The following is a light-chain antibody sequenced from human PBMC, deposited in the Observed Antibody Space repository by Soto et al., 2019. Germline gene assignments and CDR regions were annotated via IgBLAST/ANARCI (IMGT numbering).Light chain of an antibody. J-gene: IGKJ1*01. V-gene: IGKV3-20*01. CDR3: QQYGRSGT. CDR1: QSVSNNY. CDR2: GAS. Sequence: ELVLTQSPGTLSLSPGETATLSCRASQSVSNNYLAWYQQKPGQAPRLLIYGASNRATGIPDRFSGSWSGTDFSLTIIRVEAEEYAGYYCQQYGRSGTFGQGTKVEIK.